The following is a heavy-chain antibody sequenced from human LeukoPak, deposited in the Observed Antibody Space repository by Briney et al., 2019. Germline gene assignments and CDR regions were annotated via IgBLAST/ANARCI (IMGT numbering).Heavy chain of an antibody. CDR2: ISGSGGST. D-gene: IGHD3-3*01. V-gene: IGHV3-23*01. J-gene: IGHJ4*02. CDR3: PKSIWSGYSSFDY. CDR1: GFTFSSYA. Sequence: GGSLRLSCAASGFTFSSYAMSWVRQAPGKGLQWVSVISGSGGSTYYADSVKGRFTISRDNSKNTLYLQMYSLRAADTAVYYCPKSIWSGYSSFDYWGQGTLVTVSS.